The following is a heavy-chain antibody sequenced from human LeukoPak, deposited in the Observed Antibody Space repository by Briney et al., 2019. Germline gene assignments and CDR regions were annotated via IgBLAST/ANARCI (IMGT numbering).Heavy chain of an antibody. J-gene: IGHJ4*02. CDR2: IKQDGSEK. D-gene: IGHD3-22*01. CDR1: GFTFSSYW. Sequence: GGSLRLSCSASGFTFSSYWMSWVRQAPGKGLEWVANIKQDGSEKYYVDSVKGRFTISRDNAKNSLYLQMNSLRAEDTAVYYCARDYYYDSSGYYYEGSGVNYWGQGTLVTVSS. V-gene: IGHV3-7*01. CDR3: ARDYYYDSSGYYYEGSGVNY.